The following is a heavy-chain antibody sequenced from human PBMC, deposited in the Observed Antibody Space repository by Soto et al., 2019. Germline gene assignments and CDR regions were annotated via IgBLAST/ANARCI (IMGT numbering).Heavy chain of an antibody. D-gene: IGHD1-1*01. CDR2: INPNHGNT. CDR3: ARGLPRTVLGFDY. CDR1: GYTFTDTF. J-gene: IGHJ4*02. V-gene: IGHV1-2*02. Sequence: QVQLVQSGAEVKRPGASVKVSCKASGYTFTDTFIHWLRQAPGQRPEWMGWINPNHGNTHYARNFQGRVTLTRDTSITTAYMELVGLGSDDSAFYFGARGLPRTVLGFDYWGQGTLVTVSS.